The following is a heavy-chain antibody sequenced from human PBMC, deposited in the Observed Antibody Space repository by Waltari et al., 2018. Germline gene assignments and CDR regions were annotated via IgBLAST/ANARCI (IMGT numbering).Heavy chain of an antibody. CDR2: IYHSGST. CDR3: ARDGLGDSSGYYYSVIDY. J-gene: IGHJ4*02. D-gene: IGHD3-22*01. CDR1: GYSISSGYY. Sequence: QVQLQESGPGLVKPSETLSLTCAVSGYSISSGYYWGWIRQPPGKGLEWIGSIYHSGSTYHNPSLKSRVTISVYTSKNQFSLKLSSVTAADTAVYYCARDGLGDSSGYYYSVIDYWGQGTLVTVSS. V-gene: IGHV4-38-2*02.